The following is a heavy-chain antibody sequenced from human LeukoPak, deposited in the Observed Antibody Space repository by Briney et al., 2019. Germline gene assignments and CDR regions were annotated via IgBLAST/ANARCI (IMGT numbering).Heavy chain of an antibody. CDR1: GFTFSSYS. CDR3: AREHSGYDFPGRDYYYMDV. Sequence: GGSLRLSCAASGFTFSSYSMNWVRQAPGKGLEWVSSISSSSRSYIYYADSVKGRFPISRDNAKTSLYLQMNSLRAEDTAVYYCAREHSGYDFPGRDYYYMDVWGKGTTVTVSS. CDR2: ISSSSRSYI. D-gene: IGHD5-12*01. J-gene: IGHJ6*03. V-gene: IGHV3-21*01.